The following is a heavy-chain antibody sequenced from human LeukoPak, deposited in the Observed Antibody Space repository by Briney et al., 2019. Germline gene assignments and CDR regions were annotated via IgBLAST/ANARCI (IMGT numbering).Heavy chain of an antibody. CDR3: ARGGSGSSGYSDG. CDR2: INPNNDNT. V-gene: IGHV1-18*01. D-gene: IGHD5-12*01. J-gene: IGHJ4*02. Sequence: RASVRVSCTASGYTFTTHGISWVRQAPGQGLEWMGWINPNNDNTDYAQKFQGRVTMTTDTSTSTAYMELRSLRSDDTAVYYCARGGSGSSGYSDGWGQGTLVTVSS. CDR1: GYTFTTHG.